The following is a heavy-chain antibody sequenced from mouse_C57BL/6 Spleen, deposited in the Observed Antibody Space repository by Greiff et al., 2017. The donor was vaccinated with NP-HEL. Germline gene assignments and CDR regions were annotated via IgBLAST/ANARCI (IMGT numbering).Heavy chain of an antibody. CDR1: GFTFTSYT. CDR2: ISGGGGNT. D-gene: IGHD1-1*01. CDR3: AHYGSSYGYFDV. Sequence: EVKLMESGGGLVKPGGSLKLSCAASGFTFTSYTMSWVRQTPEKRLEWVATISGGGGNTYYPDSVKGRFTISSDNSKNTLYLQMSSLRSEDTALDYCAHYGSSYGYFDVWGTGTTVTVSS. J-gene: IGHJ1*03. V-gene: IGHV5-9*01.